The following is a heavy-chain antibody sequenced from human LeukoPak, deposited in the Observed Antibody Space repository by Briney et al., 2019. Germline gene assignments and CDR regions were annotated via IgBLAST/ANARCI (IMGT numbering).Heavy chain of an antibody. J-gene: IGHJ6*03. D-gene: IGHD2-2*01. Sequence: SETLSLTCTVSGGSISSYYWSWIRQPPGKGLEWIGYIYYSGSTNYNPSLKSRVTISVDTSKNQFSLKLSSVTAADTAVYYCARVRTSCNPECDYYYMDVWGKGTTVTVSS. CDR3: ARVRTSCNPECDYYYMDV. CDR1: GGSISSYY. CDR2: IYYSGST. V-gene: IGHV4-59*01.